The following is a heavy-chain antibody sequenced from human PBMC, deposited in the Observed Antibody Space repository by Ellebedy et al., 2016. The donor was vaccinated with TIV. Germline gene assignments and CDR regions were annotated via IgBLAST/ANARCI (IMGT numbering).Heavy chain of an antibody. CDR1: GFTFSSYA. Sequence: GGSLRLXCAASGFTFSSYAMSWVRQAPGRRLEWVSAISGGGGSTHYVDSVRGRFTISRDNSKNTLYLQMTSLRAEDTAVYYCARAPTAIFAHFYYYYYYMDVWGKGTTVTVSS. CDR2: ISGGGGST. CDR3: ARAPTAIFAHFYYYYYYMDV. J-gene: IGHJ6*03. V-gene: IGHV3-23*01. D-gene: IGHD2-21*02.